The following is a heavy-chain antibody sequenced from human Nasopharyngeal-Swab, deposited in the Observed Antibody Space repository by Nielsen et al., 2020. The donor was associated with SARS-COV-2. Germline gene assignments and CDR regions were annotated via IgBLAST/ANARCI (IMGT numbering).Heavy chain of an antibody. V-gene: IGHV3-33*01. CDR3: ARGAAAGMNY. CDR1: GFTFSSYG. J-gene: IGHJ4*02. Sequence: LSLTCAASGFTFSSYGMHWVRQAPGKGLEWVAVIWFDGSNKFYADSVKGRFTISRDNSKNTLYLQMNSLGAEDTAVYYCARGAAAGMNYWGQGTLVTVSS. CDR2: IWFDGSNK. D-gene: IGHD6-13*01.